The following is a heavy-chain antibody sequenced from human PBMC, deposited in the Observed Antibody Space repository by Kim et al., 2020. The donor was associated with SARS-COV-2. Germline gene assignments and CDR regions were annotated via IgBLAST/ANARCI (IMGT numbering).Heavy chain of an antibody. Sequence: GGYLRLSCAVSGLTFSSHGMHWVRQAPGKGLEWLTFISSDGSNKYYAGSVKGRFTISRDNSKNMVSLEMRSLSVEDTAVYFCGTDPSDSWTKYGLDVWGHGTTVIVSS. D-gene: IGHD3-22*01. J-gene: IGHJ6*02. CDR3: GTDPSDSWTKYGLDV. CDR2: ISSDGSNK. CDR1: GLTFSSHG. V-gene: IGHV3-30*03.